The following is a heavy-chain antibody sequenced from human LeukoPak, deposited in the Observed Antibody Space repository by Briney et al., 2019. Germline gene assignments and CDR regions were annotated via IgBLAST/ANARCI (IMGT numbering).Heavy chain of an antibody. D-gene: IGHD2-2*01. Sequence: GGSLRLSCAASGFTSSSYAMSWVRQAPGKGLEWVSAISGSGGSTYYADSVKGRFTISRDNSKNTLYLQMNSLRAEDTAVYYCAKSGYCSSTSCYGYYFDYWGQGTLVTVSS. V-gene: IGHV3-23*01. CDR2: ISGSGGST. CDR1: GFTSSSYA. CDR3: AKSGYCSSTSCYGYYFDY. J-gene: IGHJ4*02.